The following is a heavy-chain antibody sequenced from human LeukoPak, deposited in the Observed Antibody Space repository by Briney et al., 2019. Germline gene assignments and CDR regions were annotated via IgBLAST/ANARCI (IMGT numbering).Heavy chain of an antibody. D-gene: IGHD3-10*01. V-gene: IGHV3-48*02. J-gene: IGHJ5*02. CDR2: ISSSSSTI. Sequence: PGGSLRLSCAASGFTFSTYNMNWVRQAPGKGLEWVSYISSSSSTIYYADSVKGRFTISRDNAKNSLFLQMNSLRDEDTAVYYCAREDDGSGSYYNVPWFDPWAREPWSPSPQ. CDR3: AREDDGSGSYYNVPWFDP. CDR1: GFTFSTYN.